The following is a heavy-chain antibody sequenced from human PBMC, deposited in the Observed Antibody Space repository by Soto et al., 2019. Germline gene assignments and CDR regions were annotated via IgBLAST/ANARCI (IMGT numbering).Heavy chain of an antibody. Sequence: SETLSLTCSVSGADLNSGNYYWSWNRQVPGKDLAWIGHIYVTGAVDYNPSLRDRITISQDTSERQFSLNQKPVTPADTDDYYCACLSIARNNYKWFDPWGQGTLVTVSS. D-gene: IGHD2-21*01. CDR3: ACLSIARNNYKWFDP. J-gene: IGHJ5*02. CDR1: GADLNSGNYY. V-gene: IGHV4-31*03. CDR2: IYVTGAV.